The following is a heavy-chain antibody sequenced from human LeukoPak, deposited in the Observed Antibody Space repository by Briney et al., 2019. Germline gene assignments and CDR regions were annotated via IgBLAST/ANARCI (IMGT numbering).Heavy chain of an antibody. Sequence: GGSLRLSCAASGFTFSSYWMSWVRQAPGKGLEWVSVIYSAGYTYYADSVKGRFTISRDNSKNRVYLQMNSLKTEDTAVYYCAREGSGYSYFYYMDVWGKGTTVTVSS. CDR3: AREGSGYSYFYYMDV. CDR2: IYSAGYT. D-gene: IGHD3-3*01. J-gene: IGHJ6*03. CDR1: GFTFSSYW. V-gene: IGHV3-66*02.